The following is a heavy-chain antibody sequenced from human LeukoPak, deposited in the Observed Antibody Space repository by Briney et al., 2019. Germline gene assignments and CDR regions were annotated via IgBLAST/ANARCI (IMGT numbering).Heavy chain of an antibody. D-gene: IGHD1-1*01. CDR2: ISSSGSTI. CDR3: ARGGLDWNGFDY. J-gene: IGHJ4*02. V-gene: IGHV3-48*03. CDR1: GFTFSSYE. Sequence: GGSLRLSCAASGFTFSSYEMNWVRQAPGKGLEWVSYISSSGSTIYYADSEKGRFTISRDNAKNSLYLQMNSLRAEDTAVYYCARGGLDWNGFDYWGQGTLVTVSS.